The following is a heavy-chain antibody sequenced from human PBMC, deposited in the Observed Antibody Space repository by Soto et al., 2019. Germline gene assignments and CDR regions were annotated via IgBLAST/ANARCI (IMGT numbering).Heavy chain of an antibody. CDR3: ARDQQTTVTTPNYYYYGMDV. CDR1: GFTFSSYW. V-gene: IGHV3-74*01. J-gene: IGHJ6*02. D-gene: IGHD4-17*01. Sequence: EVQLVESGGGLVQPGGSLRLSCAASGFTFSSYWMHWVRQAPGKGLVWVSRINSDGSSTSYADSVKGRFTISRDNAKNTLYLQMNSLRAEDTAVYYCARDQQTTVTTPNYYYYGMDVWGQGTTVTVSS. CDR2: INSDGSST.